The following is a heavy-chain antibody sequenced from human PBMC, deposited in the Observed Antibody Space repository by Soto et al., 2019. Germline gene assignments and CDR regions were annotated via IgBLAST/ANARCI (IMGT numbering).Heavy chain of an antibody. CDR3: ARGNQDDFWGGYISYYMDV. V-gene: IGHV4-59*01. D-gene: IGHD3-3*01. J-gene: IGHJ6*03. Sequence: SETLSLTCTVSGGSISSYYWSWIRQPPGKGLEWIGYIYYSGSTNYNPSLKSRVTISVDTSKNQFSLKLSSVTAADTAVYYCARGNQDDFWGGYISYYMDVGGKGTTVTVSS. CDR2: IYYSGST. CDR1: GGSISSYY.